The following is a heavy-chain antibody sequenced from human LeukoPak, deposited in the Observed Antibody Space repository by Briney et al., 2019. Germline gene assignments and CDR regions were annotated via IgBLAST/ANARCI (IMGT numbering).Heavy chain of an antibody. Sequence: SQPLSLTCTVSGASIRSGDYYWSWIRQPPGKGLEWIGYIYDSGSTYYNPSLKSRITISVDTSENRFSLKLSSVTATDTAVYYCARDCSGGSCYGAFDIWGQGTMVTVSS. CDR2: IYDSGST. D-gene: IGHD2-15*01. CDR1: GASIRSGDYY. CDR3: ARDCSGGSCYGAFDI. J-gene: IGHJ3*02. V-gene: IGHV4-30-4*01.